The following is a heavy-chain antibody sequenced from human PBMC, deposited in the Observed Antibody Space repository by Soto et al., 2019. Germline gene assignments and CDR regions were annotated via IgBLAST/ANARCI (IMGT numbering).Heavy chain of an antibody. J-gene: IGHJ6*02. D-gene: IGHD3-22*01. CDR2: ISAYNGNT. V-gene: IGHV1-18*01. Sequence: ASVKGACKASGYSFTSYVISWVRQAPGQGLEWMGWISAYNGNTNYAQKLQGRVTMTTDTSTSTAYMELRSLRSDDTAVYYCARNPVVIRSKTGSRAYYGMDVWGQGTTVTVSS. CDR1: GYSFTSYV. CDR3: ARNPVVIRSKTGSRAYYGMDV.